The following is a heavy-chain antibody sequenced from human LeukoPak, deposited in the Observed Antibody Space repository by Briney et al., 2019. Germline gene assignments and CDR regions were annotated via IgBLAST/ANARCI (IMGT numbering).Heavy chain of an antibody. D-gene: IGHD3-9*01. CDR1: GGSISSGSYY. CDR2: IYTSGST. CDR3: ARVVILTGLDAFDI. Sequence: SETLSLTCTVSGGSISSGSYYWSWIRQPAGKGLDWIGRIYTSGSTNYNPSLKSRVTISVDTSKNQFSLKLSSVTAADTAVYYCARVVILTGLDAFDIWGQGTMVTVSS. J-gene: IGHJ3*02. V-gene: IGHV4-61*02.